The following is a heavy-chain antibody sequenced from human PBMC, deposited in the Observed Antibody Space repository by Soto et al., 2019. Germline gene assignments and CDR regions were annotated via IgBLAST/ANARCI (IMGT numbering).Heavy chain of an antibody. J-gene: IGHJ6*02. Sequence: GGSLRLSWAASGFTFINRYMDCVRQAPGKGREWLGRMTNKVNRYTTHDSASVNERFSISRDASKNSVYLQLNRLKSEDTDVYYCLNHGGYDRENPTYYFYAMDVWGQGITVTVSS. D-gene: IGHD5-12*01. CDR1: GFTFINRY. CDR2: MTNKVNRYTT. V-gene: IGHV3-72*01. CDR3: LNHGGYDRENPTYYFYAMDV.